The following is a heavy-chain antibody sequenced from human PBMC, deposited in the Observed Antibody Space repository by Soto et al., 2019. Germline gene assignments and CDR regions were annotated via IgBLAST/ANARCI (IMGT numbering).Heavy chain of an antibody. CDR2: ISYDGSNK. V-gene: IGHV3-30*18. CDR1: GFTFSSYG. Sequence: GGSLRLSCAASGFTFSSYGMHWVRQAPGKGLEWVAVISYDGSNKYYADSVKGRFTISRDNSKNTLYLQMNSLRAEDTAVYYCAKDISLGENYFDYWGQGTLGTVSS. CDR3: AKDISLGENYFDY. J-gene: IGHJ4*02. D-gene: IGHD4-17*01.